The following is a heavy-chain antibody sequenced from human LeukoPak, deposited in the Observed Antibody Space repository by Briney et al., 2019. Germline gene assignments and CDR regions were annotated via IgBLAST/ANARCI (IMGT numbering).Heavy chain of an antibody. V-gene: IGHV4-39*01. Sequence: SETLSLTCTVSGDSINNSNGYFWVWLRQPPGKGLEWIGSISYVGQTFYNSSLESRVTLSVDKSRNQFSLRLRSVTAADTAVFYCARLVYSDPNYFDYWGQGSLVTVSS. CDR3: ARLVYSDPNYFDY. J-gene: IGHJ4*02. CDR2: ISYVGQT. CDR1: GDSINNSNGYF. D-gene: IGHD1-26*01.